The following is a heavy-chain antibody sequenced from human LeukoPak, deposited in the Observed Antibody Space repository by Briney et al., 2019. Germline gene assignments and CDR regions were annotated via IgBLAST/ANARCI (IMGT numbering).Heavy chain of an antibody. CDR1: GGSISSYY. D-gene: IGHD2-21*02. V-gene: IGHV4-59*01. CDR3: ARVGSQGAYCGGDCYVL. Sequence: SSETLSLTCTVSGGSISSYYWTWIRQPPKKGLEWIGYIYYSGSTNYNPTLKSRVSMSVDTSKNQFSLRLSSVTAADAAVYFRARVGSQGAYCGGDCYVLWGQGTLVTVSS. CDR2: IYYSGST. J-gene: IGHJ4*02.